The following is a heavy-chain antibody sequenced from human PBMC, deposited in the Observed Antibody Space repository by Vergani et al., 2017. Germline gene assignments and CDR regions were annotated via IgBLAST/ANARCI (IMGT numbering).Heavy chain of an antibody. D-gene: IGHD2-21*01. J-gene: IGHJ6*03. CDR1: GASITSGSFY. V-gene: IGHV4-61*02. Sequence: QLQLQESGPGLVKPSQTLSLTCTVSGASITSGSFYWTWIRQPAGKKLEWIVRMYTSGHTIYNPSLESRVTMSVDTSKNQFSLQLSSVTAADTAVYYCARASHCINCYSEGPNGPGYYYMDVWGKGTTVTVSS. CDR3: ARASHCINCYSEGPNGPGYYYMDV. CDR2: MYTSGHT.